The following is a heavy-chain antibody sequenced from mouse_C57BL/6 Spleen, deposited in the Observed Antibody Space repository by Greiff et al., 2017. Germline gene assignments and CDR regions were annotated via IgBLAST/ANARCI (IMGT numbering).Heavy chain of an antibody. Sequence: QVQLQQSGAELVRPGASVTLSCKASGYTFTDYDVHWVKQKPVHGLEWIGAIDPETGGTAYNQKFKGKAILTADKSSSTAYMELRSLTSEDSAVYCYASKDGYAHYFDYWGQGTTLTVSS. D-gene: IGHD2-2*01. CDR1: GYTFTDYD. CDR2: IDPETGGT. CDR3: ASKDGYAHYFDY. J-gene: IGHJ2*01. V-gene: IGHV1-15*01.